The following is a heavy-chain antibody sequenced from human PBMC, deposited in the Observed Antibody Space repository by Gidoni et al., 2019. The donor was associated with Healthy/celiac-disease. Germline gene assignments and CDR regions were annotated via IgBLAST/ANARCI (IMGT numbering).Heavy chain of an antibody. Sequence: EVQLVESGGGLVKPGGSLRLSCAASGFPFSSYRLNWVRQPPGKGLEWVSSISSSSSYIYYADSVKGRFTISRDNAKNSLYLQMNSLRAEDTAVYYCARGKLRYYWYFDLWGRGTLVTVSS. CDR1: GFPFSSYR. CDR2: ISSSSSYI. J-gene: IGHJ2*01. V-gene: IGHV3-21*01. D-gene: IGHD4-17*01. CDR3: ARGKLRYYWYFDL.